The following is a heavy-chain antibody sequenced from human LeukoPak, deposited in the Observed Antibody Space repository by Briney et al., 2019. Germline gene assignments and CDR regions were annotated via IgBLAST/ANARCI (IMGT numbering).Heavy chain of an antibody. D-gene: IGHD5-12*01. V-gene: IGHV3-48*04. CDR3: ARGWISDSFDY. Sequence: GGSLRLSCAASGFTFTSYTMHWVRQAPGKGLEWVSYISSSGSNIYYADSVKGRFTISRDNAKNSLYLQMNSLRAEDTAVYYCARGWISDSFDYWGQGTLVTVSS. CDR2: ISSSGSNI. CDR1: GFTFTSYT. J-gene: IGHJ4*02.